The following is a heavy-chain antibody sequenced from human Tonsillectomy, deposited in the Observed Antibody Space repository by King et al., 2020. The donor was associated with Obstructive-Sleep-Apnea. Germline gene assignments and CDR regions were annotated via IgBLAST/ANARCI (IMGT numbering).Heavy chain of an antibody. CDR3: TTGTLGYCSSTSGYVTAFDI. V-gene: IGHV3-15*01. CDR2: IKSKTDGGTT. CDR1: GFTFSNAW. Sequence: VQLVESGGGLVKPGGSLRLSCAASGFTFSNAWMSWVRQAPGKGLEWVGRIKSKTDGGTTDYAAPVKGRFTISRDDSKNTLYLQMNSLKTEDTAVYYCTTGTLGYCSSTSGYVTAFDIWGQGTMVTVSS. D-gene: IGHD2-2*01. J-gene: IGHJ3*02.